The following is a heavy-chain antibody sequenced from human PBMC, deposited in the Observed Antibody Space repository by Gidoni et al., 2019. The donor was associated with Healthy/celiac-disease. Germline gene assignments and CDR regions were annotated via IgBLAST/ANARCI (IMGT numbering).Heavy chain of an antibody. CDR1: GGSISSGGYS. Sequence: QLQLQESGSGLVKPSQTLSLTCAVPGGSISSGGYSWSWIRQPPGKGLEWIGYIYHSGSTYYNPSLKSRVTISVDRSKNQFSLKLSSVTAADTAVYYCARSLGLDTAIDYWGQGTLVTVSS. CDR2: IYHSGST. CDR3: ARSLGLDTAIDY. D-gene: IGHD5-18*01. J-gene: IGHJ4*02. V-gene: IGHV4-30-2*01.